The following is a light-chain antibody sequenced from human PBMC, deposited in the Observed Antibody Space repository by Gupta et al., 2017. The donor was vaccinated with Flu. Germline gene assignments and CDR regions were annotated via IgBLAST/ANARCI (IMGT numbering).Light chain of an antibody. V-gene: IGLV1-36*01. CDR3: AAWDDSLNGVV. Sequence: QSVLTQPRSVSEAPGQRVAISCSGSRSNIENNAVNWYQQLPGKAPKLLIYYDDLLPSGVAGRFAGSKAGAPASLAISGHQAEDEADYCCAAWDDSLNGVVFGGGTRLTVL. CDR1: RSNIENNA. CDR2: YDD. J-gene: IGLJ2*01.